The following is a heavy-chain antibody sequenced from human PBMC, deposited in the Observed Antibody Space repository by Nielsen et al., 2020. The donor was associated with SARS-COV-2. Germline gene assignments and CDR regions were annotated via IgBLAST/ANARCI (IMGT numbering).Heavy chain of an antibody. Sequence: GGSLRLSCSASGFILSSYWMSWVRQAPGKRLEWVATINAGGSQKFHVDSVRGRFTISRDVTENSLYLQMNNLRAEDTALYYCATAAGTGSGDGYGMDVWGQGTTVTVSS. CDR1: GFILSSYW. CDR2: INAGGSQK. D-gene: IGHD6-13*01. CDR3: ATAAGTGSGDGYGMDV. J-gene: IGHJ6*02. V-gene: IGHV3-7*03.